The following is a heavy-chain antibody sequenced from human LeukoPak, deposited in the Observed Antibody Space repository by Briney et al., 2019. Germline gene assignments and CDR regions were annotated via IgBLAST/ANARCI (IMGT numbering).Heavy chain of an antibody. CDR1: GYSFTNFG. D-gene: IGHD5-18*01. J-gene: IGHJ4*02. CDR3: ATGRVYSLLDY. V-gene: IGHV1-18*01. Sequence: ASVKVSCKASGYSFTNFGITWVRQAPGQGLEWMGWISPYDDDPTYAQMFQGRLTMTADTSTSTAYMELRGLRSDDTAMYYCATGRVYSLLDYWGQGTLVIVSS. CDR2: ISPYDDDP.